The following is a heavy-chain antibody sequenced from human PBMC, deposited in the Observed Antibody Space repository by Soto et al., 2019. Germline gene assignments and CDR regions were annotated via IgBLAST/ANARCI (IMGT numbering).Heavy chain of an antibody. V-gene: IGHV1-69*13. CDR3: ARDSEYCSGGSCYSYVDY. CDR2: IIPIFGTA. D-gene: IGHD2-15*01. J-gene: IGHJ4*02. Sequence: ASVKVSCKASGGTFSSYAISWVRQAPGQGLEWMGGIIPIFGTANYAQKFQGRVTITADESTSTAYMELSSLRSEDTAVYYCARDSEYCSGGSCYSYVDYWGQGTLVTVSS. CDR1: GGTFSSYA.